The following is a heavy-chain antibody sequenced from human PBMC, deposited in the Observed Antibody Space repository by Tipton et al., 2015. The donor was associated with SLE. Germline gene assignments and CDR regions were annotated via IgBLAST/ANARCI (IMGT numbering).Heavy chain of an antibody. J-gene: IGHJ6*03. D-gene: IGHD3-3*01. Sequence: SLRLSCAASGFTFSSYGMNWVRQAPGKGLEWVEVIWYDGSNKYYADSVKGRFTISRDNSKNTLYLQMNSLRAEDTAVYYCARDGRNFNYNYYYYMDVWGKGTTVTVSS. V-gene: IGHV3-33*01. CDR1: GFTFSSYG. CDR3: ARDGRNFNYNYYYYMDV. CDR2: IWYDGSNK.